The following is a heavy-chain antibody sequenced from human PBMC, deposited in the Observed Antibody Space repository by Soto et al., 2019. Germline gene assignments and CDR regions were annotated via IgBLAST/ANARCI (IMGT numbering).Heavy chain of an antibody. J-gene: IGHJ4*02. Sequence: QVQLVQSGAEVKKPGASVKVSCKASGYTFTSYGISWVRQAPGQGLDWMGWISAYNGNTDYAQKLQGRVTMTTDTATSNAYRERRSLRSDDTAVYCCERDRPTMIVVVINTNGGLFEYWGQGSLVAVSS. D-gene: IGHD3-22*01. CDR2: ISAYNGNT. CDR1: GYTFTSYG. V-gene: IGHV1-18*01. CDR3: ERDRPTMIVVVINTNGGLFEY.